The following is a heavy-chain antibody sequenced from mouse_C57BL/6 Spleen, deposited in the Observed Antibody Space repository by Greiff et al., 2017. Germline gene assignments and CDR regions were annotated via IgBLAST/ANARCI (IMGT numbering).Heavy chain of an antibody. CDR1: EYEFPSHD. CDR3: VRSANWEGDWYFDV. D-gene: IGHD4-1*01. Sequence: EVQLVESGGGLVQPGESLKLSCESNEYEFPSHDMSWVRKTPEQRLELVAAINSDGGSTYYPDTMGRRFIISRDNTKTTLYLQMSSLRSEDTALYYCVRSANWEGDWYFDVWGTGTTVTVSS. CDR2: INSDGGST. V-gene: IGHV5-2*01. J-gene: IGHJ1*03.